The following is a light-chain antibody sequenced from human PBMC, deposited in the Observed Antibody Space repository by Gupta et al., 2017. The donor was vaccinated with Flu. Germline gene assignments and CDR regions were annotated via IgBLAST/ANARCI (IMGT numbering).Light chain of an antibody. CDR3: ATWDSSLIAGV. CDR2: ENS. V-gene: IGLV1-51*02. J-gene: IGLJ3*02. CDR1: SSNIGKNF. Sequence: QSVLTQPPSVTAAPGQKGTISCSGSSSNIGKNFVSWYQQLPGTAPKLLIFENSNRPSGIPDRFSGSKSGTSATLGITGLQTGDEADYYCATWDSSLIAGVFGGGTTLTVL.